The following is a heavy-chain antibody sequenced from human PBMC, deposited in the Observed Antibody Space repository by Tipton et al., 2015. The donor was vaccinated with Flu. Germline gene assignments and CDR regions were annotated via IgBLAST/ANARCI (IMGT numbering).Heavy chain of an antibody. CDR3: ARRDYSNYVSDPKNWFDP. CDR2: INSSGNT. CDR1: GDSISSGDYY. J-gene: IGHJ5*01. V-gene: IGHV4-61*02. D-gene: IGHD4-11*01. Sequence: TLSLTCTVSGDSISSGDYYWSWIRQPAGKGLQWIGRINSSGNTNYNPPLRSRVIISINTSKNQFSLRLTSVTAADTAVYYCARRDYSNYVSDPKNWFDPWGQGTLVTVSS.